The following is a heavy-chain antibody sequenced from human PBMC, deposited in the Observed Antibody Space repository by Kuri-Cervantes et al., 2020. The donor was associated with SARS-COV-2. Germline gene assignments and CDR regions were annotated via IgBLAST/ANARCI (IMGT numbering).Heavy chain of an antibody. D-gene: IGHD1-26*01. J-gene: IGHJ3*02. CDR2: ISGSGGST. CDR1: GFTFSSYA. Sequence: GESLKISCAASGFTFSSYAMSWVRQAPGKGLEWVSAISGSGGSTYYADSVKGRFTISRDNSKNTLYLQMNSLRAEDTAVYYCAKGPVGATGAFEIWGQGTMVTVSS. V-gene: IGHV3-23*01. CDR3: AKGPVGATGAFEI.